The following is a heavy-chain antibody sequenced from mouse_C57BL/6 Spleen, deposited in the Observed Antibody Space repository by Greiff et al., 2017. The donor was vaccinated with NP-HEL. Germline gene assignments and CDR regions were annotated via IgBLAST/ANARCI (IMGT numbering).Heavy chain of an antibody. CDR3: ARNYDYDDYAMDY. CDR2: IDPSDSYT. V-gene: IGHV1-69*01. Sequence: VQLQQPGAELVMPGASVKLSCKASGYTFTSYWMHWVKQRPGQGLEWIGEIDPSDSYTNYNQKFKGKSTLTVDKSSSTAYRQLSSLTSEDSAVYYCARNYDYDDYAMDYWGQGTSVTVSS. D-gene: IGHD2-4*01. CDR1: GYTFTSYW. J-gene: IGHJ4*01.